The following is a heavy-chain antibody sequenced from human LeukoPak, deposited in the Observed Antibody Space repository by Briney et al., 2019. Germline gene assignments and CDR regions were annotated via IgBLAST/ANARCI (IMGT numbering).Heavy chain of an antibody. D-gene: IGHD5-24*01. CDR1: GGSFSSYY. Sequence: PSETLSLTCAVYGGSFSSYYWSWIRQPPGKGLEWIGYIYYSGSTNYNPSLKSRVTISVVTSKNQFSLKLSSVTAADTAVYYCAGSRDGYNYVWGQGTLVTVSS. V-gene: IGHV4-59*01. J-gene: IGHJ4*02. CDR2: IYYSGST. CDR3: AGSRDGYNYV.